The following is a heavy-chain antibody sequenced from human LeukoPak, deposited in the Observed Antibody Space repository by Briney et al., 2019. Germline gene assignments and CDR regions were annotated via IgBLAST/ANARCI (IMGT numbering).Heavy chain of an antibody. D-gene: IGHD2-2*01. Sequence: EASVKVSCKASGYTFTDYYMHWVRQAPGQGLERMGWINPNSGDTNYAQKFQGRVTMTRDTSISTAYMDLSRLRSDDTAVYYCARRYCSSTSCYVDYWGQGTLVTVSS. CDR1: GYTFTDYY. CDR2: INPNSGDT. CDR3: ARRYCSSTSCYVDY. J-gene: IGHJ4*02. V-gene: IGHV1-2*02.